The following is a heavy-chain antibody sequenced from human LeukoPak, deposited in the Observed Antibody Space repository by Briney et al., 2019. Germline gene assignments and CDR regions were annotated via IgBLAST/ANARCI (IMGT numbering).Heavy chain of an antibody. CDR1: GGTFSSYA. D-gene: IGHD5-24*01. CDR2: IIPIFGAA. CDR3: ARGMEMFDY. Sequence: ASVKVSCKASGGTFSSYAISWVRQAPGQGLEWMGGIIPIFGAANYARKFQGRVTITADKSASTAYMELSSLRSEDTAVYYCARGMEMFDYWGQGTLVTVSS. V-gene: IGHV1-69*06. J-gene: IGHJ4*02.